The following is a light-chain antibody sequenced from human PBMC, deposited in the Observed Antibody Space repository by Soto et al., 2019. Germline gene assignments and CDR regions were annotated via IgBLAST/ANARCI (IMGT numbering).Light chain of an antibody. CDR1: NIGSKN. CDR2: RDS. Sequence: GLTQPIFVSGALGQAARITCGGNNIGSKNVHWYQQKPGQAPVLVIYRDSNRPSGIPERFSGSNSGNTATLTISRAQAGDEADYYCQVWDSSTYVFGTGTKVTVL. CDR3: QVWDSSTYV. V-gene: IGLV3-9*01. J-gene: IGLJ1*01.